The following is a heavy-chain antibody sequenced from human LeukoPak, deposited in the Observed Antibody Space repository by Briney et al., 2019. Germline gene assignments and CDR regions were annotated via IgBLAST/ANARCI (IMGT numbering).Heavy chain of an antibody. CDR3: ARGGGSGWYLGPFDY. D-gene: IGHD6-19*01. CDR2: IYSGGST. J-gene: IGHJ4*02. V-gene: IGHV3-53*01. Sequence: GGSLRLSCAASGFTVSSNYMSWVRQAPGKGLEWVSVIYSGGSTYYADSVKGRFTISRDNSKNTLYLQMNSLRAEDTAVYYCARGGGSGWYLGPFDYWGQGTLVTVSS. CDR1: GFTVSSNY.